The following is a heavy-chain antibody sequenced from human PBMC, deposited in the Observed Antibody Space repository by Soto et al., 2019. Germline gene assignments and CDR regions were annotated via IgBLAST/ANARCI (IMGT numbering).Heavy chain of an antibody. Sequence: XSVTVSCKASGSTFTSYGSIWVRQATGQGLEWMGWISAYNGNTNYAQKLQGRVTMTTDTSTSTAYMELRSLRSDGTAVYYCAREDDFWSGENWFDPWGQGTLVTVSS. CDR2: ISAYNGNT. J-gene: IGHJ5*02. V-gene: IGHV1-18*01. D-gene: IGHD3-3*01. CDR3: AREDDFWSGENWFDP. CDR1: GSTFTSYG.